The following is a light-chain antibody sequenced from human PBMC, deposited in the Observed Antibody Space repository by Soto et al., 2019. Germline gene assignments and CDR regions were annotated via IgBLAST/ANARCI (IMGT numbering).Light chain of an antibody. Sequence: EIQMTQSPSSLSASVGDRGTITCPASQGISNYLAWYQHKPGKVPKLLIYAASTLQSGVPSRFSGSGSVTDFTLTISSLKPEDVATDYCQRYNSALTFGGGTKVDIK. CDR3: QRYNSALT. J-gene: IGKJ4*01. CDR1: QGISNY. V-gene: IGKV1-27*01. CDR2: AAS.